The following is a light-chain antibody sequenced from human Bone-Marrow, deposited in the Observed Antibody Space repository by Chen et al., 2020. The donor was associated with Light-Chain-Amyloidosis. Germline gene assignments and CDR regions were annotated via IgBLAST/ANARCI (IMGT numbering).Light chain of an antibody. CDR3: QSADSSGTYEVI. CDR1: DLPTKY. CDR2: RDT. Sequence: SYELTQPPSVSVSPGQTARITCSGDDLPTKYAYWYQQKPGQAPVLVIHRDTERPSGISERFSGSSSGTTATLTISGVRAEDVADYHCQSADSSGTYEVIFGGGTKLTVL. J-gene: IGLJ2*01. V-gene: IGLV3-25*03.